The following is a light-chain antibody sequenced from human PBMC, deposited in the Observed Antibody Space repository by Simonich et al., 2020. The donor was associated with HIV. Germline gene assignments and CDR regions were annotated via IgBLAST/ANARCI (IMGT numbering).Light chain of an antibody. J-gene: IGKJ1*01. CDR1: QSVLYSSKNKNY. CDR3: QQYYSTRT. V-gene: IGKV4-1*01. Sequence: DIVMTQSPDSLAVSLGERATINCKSSQSVLYSSKNKNYLAWYQQKPGQPPKLLIAWASTRESGVPDRVSGSGSGTDFTLTISSLQAEDVAVYYCQQYYSTRTFGQGTKVEIK. CDR2: WAS.